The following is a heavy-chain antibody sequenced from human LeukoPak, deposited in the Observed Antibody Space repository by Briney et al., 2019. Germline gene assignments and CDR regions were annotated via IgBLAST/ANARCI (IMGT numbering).Heavy chain of an antibody. V-gene: IGHV3-48*03. D-gene: IGHD3-22*01. J-gene: IGHJ4*02. CDR3: ARDKLPSSYYYDSSGLYFDY. CDR1: GFTFSSYE. CDR2: ISSSGSTI. Sequence: GGSLRLSCAASGFTFSSYEMNWVRQAPGKGLEWVSYISSSGSTIYYADSVKGRFTISRDNAKNSLYLQMNSLRAEDTAVYYCARDKLPSSYYYDSSGLYFDYWGQGTLVTVSS.